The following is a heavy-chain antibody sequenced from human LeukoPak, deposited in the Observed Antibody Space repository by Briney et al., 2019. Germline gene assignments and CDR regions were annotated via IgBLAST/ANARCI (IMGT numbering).Heavy chain of an antibody. D-gene: IGHD5-24*01. Sequence: GGSLRLSCAASGFTFSSYEMNWVRQATGKGQERISYISSGSSTIYYADSVKGRFTISRDNAKNSLYLQMNSLRDEDTAVYYCARDTGRAGYTYDYWGQGNLVSVSS. J-gene: IGHJ4*02. CDR2: ISSGSSTI. CDR3: ARDTGRAGYTYDY. CDR1: GFTFSSYE. V-gene: IGHV3-48*03.